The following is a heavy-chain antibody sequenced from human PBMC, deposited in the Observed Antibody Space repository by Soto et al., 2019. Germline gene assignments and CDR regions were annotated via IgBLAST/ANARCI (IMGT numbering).Heavy chain of an antibody. CDR3: ARDEITMVRGAVGDDAFDI. V-gene: IGHV1-69*13. Sequence: SVKVSCKASGGTFSSYAISWVRQAPGQGLEWMGGIIPIFGTANYAQKFQGRVTITADESTSTAYMELSSLRSEDTAVYYCARDEITMVRGAVGDDAFDIWGQGTMVTVSS. CDR2: IIPIFGTA. J-gene: IGHJ3*02. CDR1: GGTFSSYA. D-gene: IGHD3-10*01.